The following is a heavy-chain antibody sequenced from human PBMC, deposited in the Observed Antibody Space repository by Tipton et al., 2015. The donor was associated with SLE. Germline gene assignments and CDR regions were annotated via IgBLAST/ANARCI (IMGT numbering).Heavy chain of an antibody. Sequence: TLSLTCTVSGGSISSSSYYWGWIRQPPGKGLEWIGSIYYSGSTYYNPSLKSRVTISVDTSKNQFSLKLSSVTAADTAAYYCARRYASAYFDYWGQGTLVTVSS. D-gene: IGHD2-2*01. CDR1: GGSISSSSYY. V-gene: IGHV4-39*01. CDR2: IYYSGST. J-gene: IGHJ4*02. CDR3: ARRYASAYFDY.